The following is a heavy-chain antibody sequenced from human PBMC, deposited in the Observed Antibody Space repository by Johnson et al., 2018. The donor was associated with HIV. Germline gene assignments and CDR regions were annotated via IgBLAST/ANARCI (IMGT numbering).Heavy chain of an antibody. CDR3: TTEWDGLDAFDI. CDR1: GFTFSNAW. D-gene: IGHD1-26*01. CDR2: IKSKTDGGTT. J-gene: IGHJ3*02. V-gene: IGHV3-15*01. Sequence: VQLVESGGGLEKPRGSLRLSCVASGFTFSNAWMSWVRQAPGKGLEWVGRIKSKTDGGTTDYAAPVKGRFTISRDDSKNTLYLQMNSLKTEDTVVYYCTTEWDGLDAFDIWGQGTMVTVSS.